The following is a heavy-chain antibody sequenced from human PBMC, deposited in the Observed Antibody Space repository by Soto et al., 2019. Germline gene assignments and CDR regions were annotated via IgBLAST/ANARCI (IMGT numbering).Heavy chain of an antibody. D-gene: IGHD6-6*01. J-gene: IGHJ4*02. V-gene: IGHV4-39*01. CDR2: IYYSGST. Sequence: TVSGGSISSSSYYWGWIRQPPGKGLEWIGSIYYSGSTYFNPSLKSRVTISVDTSKNQFSLKLSSVTAADTAVYYCARSSIAARTHDYWGQGTLVTVSS. CDR3: ARSSIAARTHDY. CDR1: GGSISSSSYY.